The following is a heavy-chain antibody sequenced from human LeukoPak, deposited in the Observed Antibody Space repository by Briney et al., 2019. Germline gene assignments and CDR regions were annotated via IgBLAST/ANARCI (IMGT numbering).Heavy chain of an antibody. CDR2: INPNSGGT. D-gene: IGHD3-10*01. Sequence: ASVKVSCKASGYTFTGYYMHWVRQAPGQGLEWMGWINPNSGGTNYAQKFQGRVTMTRDTSISTAYMELSRLRSDDTAVYYCARVRERFGDHTHFDYWGQGTLVTVSS. CDR1: GYTFTGYY. J-gene: IGHJ4*02. CDR3: ARVRERFGDHTHFDY. V-gene: IGHV1-2*02.